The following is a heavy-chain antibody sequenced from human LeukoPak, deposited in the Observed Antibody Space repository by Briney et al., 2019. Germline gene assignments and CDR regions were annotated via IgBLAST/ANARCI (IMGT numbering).Heavy chain of an antibody. J-gene: IGHJ5*02. CDR3: ARGPDIVVVPAALPMGDNWFDP. CDR2: IYYSGST. V-gene: IGHV4-59*12. D-gene: IGHD2-2*01. CDR1: GGSISSYY. Sequence: PSETLSLTCTVSGGSISSYYWSWIRQPPGKGLEWIGYIYYSGSTNYNPSLKSRVTISVDTSKNQFSLKLSSVTAADTAVYYCARGPDIVVVPAALPMGDNWFDPWGQGTLVTVSS.